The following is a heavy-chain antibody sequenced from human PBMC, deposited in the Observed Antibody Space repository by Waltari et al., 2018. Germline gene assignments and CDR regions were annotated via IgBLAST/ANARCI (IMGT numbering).Heavy chain of an antibody. CDR2: INQGGNT. J-gene: IGHJ6*02. CDR3: VRLEDCSGPGGNCYSGDSFALDV. D-gene: IGHD2-15*01. Sequence: QVRLQQWGAGLLQPSETLSLTCAVYGGSFSGYYWGWIRQPPGKGLEWSGEINQGGNTNHNPSLRGRIAMSVATSKNHFSLVLKSLTAADTAVYYCVRLEDCSGPGGNCYSGDSFALDVWGQGTTVTVSS. V-gene: IGHV4-34*02. CDR1: GGSFSGYY.